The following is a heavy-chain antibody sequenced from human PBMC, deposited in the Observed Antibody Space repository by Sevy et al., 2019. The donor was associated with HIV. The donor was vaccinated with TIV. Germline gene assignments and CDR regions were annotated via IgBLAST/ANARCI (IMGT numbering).Heavy chain of an antibody. CDR3: AKALVIPTAYDY. CDR2: ITASGGST. J-gene: IGHJ4*02. D-gene: IGHD2-2*01. Sequence: GGSLRLSCAASGFTFNNYAMNWVRQAPGKGLEWVSGITASGGSTYYADSVKGRFTISRDNSKITLYLQMNSPRAEDTAVYYCAKALVIPTAYDYWGQGTLVTVSS. V-gene: IGHV3-23*01. CDR1: GFTFNNYA.